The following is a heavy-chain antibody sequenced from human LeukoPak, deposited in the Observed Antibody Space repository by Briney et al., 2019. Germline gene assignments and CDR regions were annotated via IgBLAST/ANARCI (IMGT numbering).Heavy chain of an antibody. CDR3: ARDCGGDCYFDY. Sequence: GGSLRLSCAASGFTVSSNYMSWVRQAPGKGLEWVSVIYSGGSTYYADSVKGRFTISRDNSKNTLYLQMNSLRAEDTAVYYCARDCGGDCYFDYWGQGTLVTVSS. CDR1: GFTVSSNY. J-gene: IGHJ4*02. V-gene: IGHV3-53*01. CDR2: IYSGGST. D-gene: IGHD2-21*02.